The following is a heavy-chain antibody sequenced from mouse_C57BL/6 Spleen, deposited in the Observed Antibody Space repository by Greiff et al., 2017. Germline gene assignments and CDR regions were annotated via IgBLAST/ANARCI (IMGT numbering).Heavy chain of an antibody. V-gene: IGHV1-4*01. Sequence: QVQLQQSGAELARPGASVKMSCKASGYTFTSYTMHWVKQRPGQGLEWIGYINPSSGYTKYNQKFKDKATLTADKSSSTAYMQLSSLTSEDSAVYYCASGEIGGLDYWGQGTTLTVSS. CDR2: INPSSGYT. CDR3: ASGEIGGLDY. J-gene: IGHJ2*01. CDR1: GYTFTSYT.